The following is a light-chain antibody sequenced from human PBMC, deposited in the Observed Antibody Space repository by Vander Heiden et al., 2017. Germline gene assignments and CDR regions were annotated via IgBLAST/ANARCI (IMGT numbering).Light chain of an antibody. V-gene: IGLV1-40*01. Sequence: QSVLTQPPSVSGAPGQRVTISCTGSSSNSGAGYEVHWYQQLPGTAPKLLIYGNSNRPSGVPDRFSGSKSGTSASLAITGLQAEDEADYYCQSYDSSLSGSVFGGGTKLTVL. CDR1: SSNSGAGYE. CDR3: QSYDSSLSGSV. CDR2: GNS. J-gene: IGLJ3*02.